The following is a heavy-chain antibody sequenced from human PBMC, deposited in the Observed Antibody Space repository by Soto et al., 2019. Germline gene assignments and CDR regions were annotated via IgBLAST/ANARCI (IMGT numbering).Heavy chain of an antibody. Sequence: GASVKVSCKASGYTFTSYAMHWVRQAPGQRLEWMGWINAGNGNTKYAQKFQGRVTMTEDTSTDTAYMELSSLRSEDTAVYYCATCSGGSCYRTLRFDYWGQGTLVTVS. CDR1: GYTFTSYA. D-gene: IGHD2-15*01. CDR3: ATCSGGSCYRTLRFDY. CDR2: INAGNGNT. V-gene: IGHV1-3*01. J-gene: IGHJ4*02.